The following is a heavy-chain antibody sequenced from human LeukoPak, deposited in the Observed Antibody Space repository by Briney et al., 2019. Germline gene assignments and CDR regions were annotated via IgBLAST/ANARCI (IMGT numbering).Heavy chain of an antibody. J-gene: IGHJ6*02. CDR1: GFTFSSYG. D-gene: IGHD4-11*01. CDR2: ISYDGSNK. Sequence: GGSLRLSCAASGFTFSSYGMHWVRQAPGKGLEWVAVISYDGSNKYYADSVKGRFTISRDNSKNTLYLQMNSLRAEDTAVYYCAKDRGDYSNYESYYYYGMDVWGQGTTVTVSS. CDR3: AKDRGDYSNYESYYYYGMDV. V-gene: IGHV3-30*18.